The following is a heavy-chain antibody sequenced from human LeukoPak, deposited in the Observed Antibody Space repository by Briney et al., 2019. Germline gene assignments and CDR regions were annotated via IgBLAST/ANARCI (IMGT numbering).Heavy chain of an antibody. CDR1: DGSISSYY. CDR3: ARGTGSGSYYLPPSYYYYYGMDV. D-gene: IGHD3-10*01. CDR2: IYYSGST. J-gene: IGHJ6*02. Sequence: SETLSLTCTVSDGSISSYYWSWIRQPPGKGLEWIGYIYYSGSTNYNPSLKSRVTISVDTSKNQFSLKLSSVTAADTAVYYCARGTGSGSYYLPPSYYYYYGMDVWGQGTTVTVSS. V-gene: IGHV4-59*12.